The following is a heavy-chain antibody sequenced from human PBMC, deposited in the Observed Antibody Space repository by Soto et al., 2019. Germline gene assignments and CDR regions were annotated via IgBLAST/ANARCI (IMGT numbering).Heavy chain of an antibody. CDR1: CGSISSFNYF. CDR3: ARGGGSTFNWFDP. D-gene: IGHD2-15*01. J-gene: IGHJ5*02. Sequence: QLQLQESGPGLVKPSETLSLTCTVSCGSISSFNYFWGWIRQPPGKGLEWIGSLYSSGNTYYNPSLQSRVTISVDTSKKQCTLTLRSVTAADTAVYYCARGGGSTFNWFDPWGQGTLVTVSP. CDR2: LYSSGNT. V-gene: IGHV4-39*01.